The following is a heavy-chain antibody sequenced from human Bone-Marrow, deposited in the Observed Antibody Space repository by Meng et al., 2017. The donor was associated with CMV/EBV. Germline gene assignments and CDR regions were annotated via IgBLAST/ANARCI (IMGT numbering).Heavy chain of an antibody. CDR2: ISPYSGNT. CDR3: ARDKVQWFGELTYFDY. J-gene: IGHJ4*02. V-gene: IGHV1-18*01. Sequence: ASVKVSCKASGYTFTSHGISWVRQAPGQGFEWMGWISPYSGNTNYAQKFQGRVTVTTDTSTSTAYMELRSLRSDDTAVYYCARDKVQWFGELTYFDYWGQGTLVTFSS. D-gene: IGHD3-10*01. CDR1: GYTFTSHG.